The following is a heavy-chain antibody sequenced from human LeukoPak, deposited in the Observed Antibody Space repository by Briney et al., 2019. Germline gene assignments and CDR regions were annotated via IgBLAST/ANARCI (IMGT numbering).Heavy chain of an antibody. CDR2: INPNSGGT. J-gene: IGHJ4*02. CDR1: GHTFTGYY. Sequence: ASVKVSCKASGHTFTGYYMHWVRQAPGQGLEWMGWINPNSGGTNYAQKFQGRVTMTRDTSISTAYMELSRLRSDDTAVYYCAREDILTGYYPDYWGQGTLVTVSS. CDR3: AREDILTGYYPDY. V-gene: IGHV1-2*02. D-gene: IGHD3-9*01.